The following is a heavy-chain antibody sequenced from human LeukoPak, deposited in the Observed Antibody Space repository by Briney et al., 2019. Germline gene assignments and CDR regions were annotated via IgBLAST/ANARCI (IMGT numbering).Heavy chain of an antibody. CDR2: INRSGST. CDR3: ARGGRAIGFPSRGRGWFDP. D-gene: IGHD3-10*01. Sequence: SETLSLTCAVYGGSFSGYYWSWIRQPPGKGLEWIGEINRSGSTNYNPPLKSRVTISVDTSKNQFSLKLSSVTAADTAVYYCARGGRAIGFPSRGRGWFDPWGQGTLVTVSS. CDR1: GGSFSGYY. V-gene: IGHV4-34*01. J-gene: IGHJ5*02.